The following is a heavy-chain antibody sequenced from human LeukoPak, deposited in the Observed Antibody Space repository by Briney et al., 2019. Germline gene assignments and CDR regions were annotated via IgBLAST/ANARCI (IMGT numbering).Heavy chain of an antibody. Sequence: ASVKVPCKASGYTFTGYYMHWVRQAPGQGLEWMGWINPNSGGTNYAQKFQGRVTMTRDTSISTAYMELSRLRSDDTAVYYCARDKNDYYDSSGYYYGPAGYWGQGTLVTVSS. D-gene: IGHD3-22*01. CDR1: GYTFTGYY. V-gene: IGHV1-2*02. J-gene: IGHJ4*02. CDR3: ARDKNDYYDSSGYYYGPAGY. CDR2: INPNSGGT.